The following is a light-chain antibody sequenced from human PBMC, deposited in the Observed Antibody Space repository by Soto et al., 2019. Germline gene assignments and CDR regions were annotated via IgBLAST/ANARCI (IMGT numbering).Light chain of an antibody. Sequence: EIVLTLSPGTLSSSPGERVILSCRASQSVTSNYLAWYQQKPGQAPRLLIFGASIRDTGLPDRFSGGGSGTDFTLTISSLQPEDFAVYYCQQYGSSPQITFGQGTRLEIK. J-gene: IGKJ5*01. CDR1: QSVTSNY. V-gene: IGKV3-20*01. CDR3: QQYGSSPQIT. CDR2: GAS.